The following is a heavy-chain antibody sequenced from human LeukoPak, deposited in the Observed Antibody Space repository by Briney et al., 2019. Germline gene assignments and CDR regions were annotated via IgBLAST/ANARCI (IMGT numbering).Heavy chain of an antibody. D-gene: IGHD3-22*01. V-gene: IGHV1-18*01. Sequence: ASVKVSRKASGYTFTSYGISWVRQAPGQGLEWMGWISAYNGNTNYAQKLQGRVTMTTDTSTSTAYMELRSLRSDDTAVYYCARGDYYYDSSGYLYWGQGTLVTVSS. CDR1: GYTFTSYG. CDR2: ISAYNGNT. CDR3: ARGDYYYDSSGYLY. J-gene: IGHJ4*02.